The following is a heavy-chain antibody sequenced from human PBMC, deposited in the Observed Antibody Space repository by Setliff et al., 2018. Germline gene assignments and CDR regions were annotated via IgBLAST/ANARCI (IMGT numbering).Heavy chain of an antibody. CDR1: GVTVSAYD. D-gene: IGHD6-25*01. CDR2: ISNSGGEI. Sequence: GGSLRLSCAASGVTVSAYDMSWVRQAPGKGLEWVSSISNSGGEIHYADSVKGRFTISRDNPRSTLYLQMNSLRAEDTALYYCANYEQRPRNLDYWGQETLVTVSS. CDR3: ANYEQRPRNLDY. V-gene: IGHV3-23*01. J-gene: IGHJ4*02.